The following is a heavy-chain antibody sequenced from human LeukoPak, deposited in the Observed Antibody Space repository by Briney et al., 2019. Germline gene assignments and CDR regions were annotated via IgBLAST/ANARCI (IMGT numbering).Heavy chain of an antibody. CDR2: INPYGSQT. CDR1: GLIFSGSW. Sequence: GGSLRLSCAASGLIFSGSWMNWVRQAPGKGLEWVANINPYGSQTDYVDSVKGRFTISRDNAKNSVFLQMNNLGVEDTAVYYCAKDPSTVTTGVFDIWGQGTMVSVSS. CDR3: AKDPSTVTTGVFDI. D-gene: IGHD4-17*01. V-gene: IGHV3-7*01. J-gene: IGHJ3*02.